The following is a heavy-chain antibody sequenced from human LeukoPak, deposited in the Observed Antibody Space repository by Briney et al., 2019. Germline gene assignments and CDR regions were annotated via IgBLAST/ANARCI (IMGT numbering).Heavy chain of an antibody. J-gene: IGHJ4*02. D-gene: IGHD2-2*01. CDR1: GGSISSYY. V-gene: IGHV4-59*01. CDR3: ARARTPVLDY. CDR2: IYYSGST. Sequence: PPETLSLTCTVSGGSISSYYWSWIRQPPGKGLEWIGYIYYSGSTNYNPSLKSRVTISVETSKNQFSLKLSSVTAADTAVYYCARARTPVLDYWGQGTLVTVSS.